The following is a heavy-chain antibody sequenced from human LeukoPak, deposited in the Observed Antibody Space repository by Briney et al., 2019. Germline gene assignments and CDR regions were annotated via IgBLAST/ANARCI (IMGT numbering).Heavy chain of an antibody. Sequence: SVKVSCKASGGTFSSYAISWVRQAPGQGLEWMGGIIPIFGTANYAQKFQGRVTITTDESTSTAYMELSSLRSEDTAVYYCATGYSSSWSQSDYWGQGTLVTVSS. V-gene: IGHV1-69*05. J-gene: IGHJ4*02. CDR1: GGTFSSYA. CDR3: ATGYSSSWSQSDY. CDR2: IIPIFGTA. D-gene: IGHD6-13*01.